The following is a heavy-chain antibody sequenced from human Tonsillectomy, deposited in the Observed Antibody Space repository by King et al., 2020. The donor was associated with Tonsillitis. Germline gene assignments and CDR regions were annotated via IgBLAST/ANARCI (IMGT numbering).Heavy chain of an antibody. J-gene: IGHJ4*02. V-gene: IGHV4-59*01. CDR1: GGSISSYH. D-gene: IGHD3-22*01. CDR2: IFYIGST. CDR3: AREGFGSNDYESSGFYEF. Sequence: VQLQESGPGLVKPSETLSLTCTVSGGSISSYHWSWIRQPPGKGLEWIGYIFYIGSTNYNPSLKSRVTISVDTSKNQFSLKLNSVTAADTAVYYCAREGFGSNDYESSGFYEFWGQGTLVTVSS.